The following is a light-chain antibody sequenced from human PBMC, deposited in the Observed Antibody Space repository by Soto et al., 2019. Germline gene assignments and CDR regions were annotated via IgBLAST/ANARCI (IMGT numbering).Light chain of an antibody. CDR1: SSNIGTNT. CDR3: AAWDDSGHV. CDR2: SNN. Sequence: QSVLTQPPSASGTPGQRVTISCSGSSSNIGTNTVNWYQQLPGTAPKLLIYSNNQRPSGVPDRFSGSKSGTSASLVISGLQSVDEADYYCAAWDDSGHVFGTGTKLTVL. V-gene: IGLV1-44*01. J-gene: IGLJ1*01.